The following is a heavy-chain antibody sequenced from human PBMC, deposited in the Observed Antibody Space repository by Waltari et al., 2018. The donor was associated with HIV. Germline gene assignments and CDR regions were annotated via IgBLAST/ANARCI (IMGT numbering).Heavy chain of an antibody. CDR1: GGSFSGYY. J-gene: IGHJ4*02. Sequence: QVQLQQWGAGLLKPSETLSLTCAVYGGSFSGYYWSWIRQPPGKGLEWNGEINHSGSTNYNPSLKSRVTISVDTSKNQFSLKLSSVTAADTAVYYCARGRYCSGGSCQIVVVIHAPFDYWGQGTLVTVSS. CDR2: INHSGST. D-gene: IGHD2-15*01. V-gene: IGHV4-34*01. CDR3: ARGRYCSGGSCQIVVVIHAPFDY.